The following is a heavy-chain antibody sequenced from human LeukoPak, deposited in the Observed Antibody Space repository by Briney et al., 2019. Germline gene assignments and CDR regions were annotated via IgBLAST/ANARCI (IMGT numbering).Heavy chain of an antibody. V-gene: IGHV4-59*01. CDR2: IYYSGST. D-gene: IGHD3-10*01. CDR3: ARSTPQLFLWFGESPGWFDP. CDR1: GGSISRYY. J-gene: IGHJ5*02. Sequence: PSETLSLTCTVSGGSISRYYWSWIRQPPGKGLEWIGYIYYSGSTNYNPSLKSRVTISVDTSKNQFSLKLSSVTAADTAVYYCARSTPQLFLWFGESPGWFDPWGPRTLVTVSS.